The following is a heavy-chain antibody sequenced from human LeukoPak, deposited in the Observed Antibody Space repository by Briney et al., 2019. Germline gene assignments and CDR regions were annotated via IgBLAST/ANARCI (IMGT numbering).Heavy chain of an antibody. V-gene: IGHV1-2*04. D-gene: IGHD3-9*01. CDR3: ARDYRGVLRYFDWSGYGMDV. Sequence: ASVKVSCKASGYAFTGYYMHWVRQAPGQGLEWMGWINPNSGGTNYAQKFQGWVTVTRDTSISTAYMELSRLRSDDTAVYYCARDYRGVLRYFDWSGYGMDVWGQGTTVTVSS. J-gene: IGHJ6*02. CDR1: GYAFTGYY. CDR2: INPNSGGT.